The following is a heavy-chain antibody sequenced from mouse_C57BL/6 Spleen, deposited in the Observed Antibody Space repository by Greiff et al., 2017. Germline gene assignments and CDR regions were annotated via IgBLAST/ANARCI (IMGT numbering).Heavy chain of an antibody. CDR1: GFTFSSYA. V-gene: IGHV5-4*01. Sequence: EVMLVESGGGLVKPGGSLKLSCAASGFTFSSYAMSWVRQTPEKRLEWVATISDGGSYTYYPDNVKGRFTISRDNAKNNLYLQMRHLKSEDTAMYYCVREGGSYWYFDVWGTGTTVTVSS. CDR3: VREGGSYWYFDV. J-gene: IGHJ1*03. CDR2: ISDGGSYT.